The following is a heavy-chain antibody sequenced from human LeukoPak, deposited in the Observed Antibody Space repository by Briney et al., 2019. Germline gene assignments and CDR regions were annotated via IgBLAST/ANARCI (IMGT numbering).Heavy chain of an antibody. CDR1: GGSFSGYY. Sequence: PSETLPHTRAVYGGSFSGYYCSWIRQPPGKGLEWIGEINHSGSTNYNPSLKSRVTISVDTSKNQFSLKLSSVTAADTAVYYCARGKWYGSIVNGRFWDEGTGLTVSS. J-gene: IGHJ4*02. D-gene: IGHD3-10*01. CDR3: ARGKWYGSIVNGRF. V-gene: IGHV4-34*01. CDR2: INHSGST.